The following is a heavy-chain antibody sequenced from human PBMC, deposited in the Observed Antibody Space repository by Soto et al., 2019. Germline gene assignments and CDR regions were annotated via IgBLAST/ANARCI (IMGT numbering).Heavy chain of an antibody. V-gene: IGHV1-46*01. CDR2: INPVGGST. Sequence: QVQLVQSGAEVKKPGASVKVSCKASGYTFTDYYLHWVRQAPGQGLEWMGIINPVGGSTAYAQNFKGRLTMTRDTPTSTLYMELSGLRSEDTAIYYCARPQGSGWRFNALDFWGQGTMVTVSS. J-gene: IGHJ3*01. D-gene: IGHD6-19*01. CDR3: ARPQGSGWRFNALDF. CDR1: GYTFTDYY.